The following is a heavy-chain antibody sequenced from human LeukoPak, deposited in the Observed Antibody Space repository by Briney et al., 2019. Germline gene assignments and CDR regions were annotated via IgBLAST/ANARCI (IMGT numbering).Heavy chain of an antibody. Sequence: PGGSLRLSCAASGFTFSSYSMNWVRQAPGKGLEWVSSISSSSSYIYYADSVKGRFTISRDNAKNSLYLQMNNLRAEDTAVYYCARVSGSYYRGYFDYWGQGTLVTVSS. CDR2: ISSSSSYI. V-gene: IGHV3-21*01. J-gene: IGHJ4*02. CDR3: ARVSGSYYRGYFDY. D-gene: IGHD1-26*01. CDR1: GFTFSSYS.